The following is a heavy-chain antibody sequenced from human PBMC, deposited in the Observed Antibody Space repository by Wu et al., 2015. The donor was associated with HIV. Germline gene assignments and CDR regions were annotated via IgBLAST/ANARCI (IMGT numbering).Heavy chain of an antibody. CDR3: ARDGSSTWHPGYFQH. V-gene: IGHV1-69*13. J-gene: IGHJ1*01. CDR1: GHPLRGSA. D-gene: IGHD6-13*01. CDR2: VIPIFGTA. Sequence: QVQLVQSGPELKKPGSSVKLSCQLSGHPLRGSAFNWVRQAPGRGLEWMGRVIPIFGTANYAQKFQGRVTITADESTSTAYMELSSLRSEDTAVFYCARDGSSTWHPGYFQHWGQGTLVTVSS.